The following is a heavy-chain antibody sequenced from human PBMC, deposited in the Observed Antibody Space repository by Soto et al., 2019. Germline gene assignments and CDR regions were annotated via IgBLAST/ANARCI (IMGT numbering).Heavy chain of an antibody. CDR2: IYYSGST. CDR3: ARENSSGWYSAPDYGMDV. CDR1: GGSISSGDYY. Sequence: SETLSLTCTVSGGSISSGDYYWSWIRQPPGKGLEWIGYIYYSGSTYYNPSLKSRVTISVDKSKNQFSLKLSSVTAADTAVYYCARENSSGWYSAPDYGMDVWGQGTTVTVSS. D-gene: IGHD6-19*01. J-gene: IGHJ6*02. V-gene: IGHV4-30-4*01.